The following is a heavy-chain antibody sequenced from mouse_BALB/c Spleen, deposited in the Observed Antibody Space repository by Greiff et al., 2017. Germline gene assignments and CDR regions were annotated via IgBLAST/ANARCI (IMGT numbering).Heavy chain of an antibody. CDR3: ARYRDYAMDY. CDR2: IDTSDSYT. CDR1: GYTFTDYW. Sequence: QVQLQQPGAELVIPGASVKMSCKASGYTFTDYWMHWVKQRPGQGLEWIGAIDTSDSYTSYNQKFKGKATLTVDESSSTAYMQLSSLTSEDSAVYYCARYRDYAMDYWGQGTSVTVSS. V-gene: IGHV1-69*01. D-gene: IGHD5-1*01. J-gene: IGHJ4*01.